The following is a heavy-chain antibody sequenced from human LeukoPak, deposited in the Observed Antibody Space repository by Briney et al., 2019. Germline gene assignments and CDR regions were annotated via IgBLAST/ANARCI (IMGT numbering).Heavy chain of an antibody. Sequence: AVKVSCKASGGTFSSYAISWVRQAPGQGLEWMVGIIPIFGTANYAQKFQGRVTITADESTSTAYMELSSLRSEDTAVYYCARDSRDYGSGSSQYYFDYWGQGTLVTVSS. D-gene: IGHD3-10*01. J-gene: IGHJ4*02. V-gene: IGHV1-69*13. CDR3: ARDSRDYGSGSSQYYFDY. CDR2: IIPIFGTA. CDR1: GGTFSSYA.